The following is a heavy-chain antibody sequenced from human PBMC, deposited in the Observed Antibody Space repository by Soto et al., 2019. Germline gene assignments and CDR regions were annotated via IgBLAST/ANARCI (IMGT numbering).Heavy chain of an antibody. J-gene: IGHJ4*02. CDR3: ASSNLYGSGSAIDY. CDR2: IYGGGST. V-gene: IGHV3-53*04. Sequence: GGSLRLSCAASGFTVSSNYMSWVRQAPGKGLEWVSVIYGGGSTYYADSMKGRFTTSRHNSKNTLYLQMNSLRTEDKAVYYCASSNLYGSGSAIDYWGQGTLVTVSS. D-gene: IGHD3-10*01. CDR1: GFTVSSNY.